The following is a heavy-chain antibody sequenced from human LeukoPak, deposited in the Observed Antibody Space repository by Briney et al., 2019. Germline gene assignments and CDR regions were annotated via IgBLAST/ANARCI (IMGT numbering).Heavy chain of an antibody. D-gene: IGHD3-3*01. CDR2: IYHSGST. V-gene: IGHV4-38-2*02. CDR3: ARDQEDFWSGYYGSFDY. Sequence: SETLSLTCTVSGYSISSGYYWGWIRQPPGKGLEWIGSIYHSGSTYCNPSLKSRVTISVDTSKNQFSLKLSSVTAADTAVYYCARDQEDFWSGYYGSFDYWGQGTLVTVSS. CDR1: GYSISSGYY. J-gene: IGHJ4*02.